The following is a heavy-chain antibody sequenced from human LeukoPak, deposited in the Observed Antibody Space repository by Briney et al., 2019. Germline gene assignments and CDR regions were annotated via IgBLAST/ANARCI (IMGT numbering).Heavy chain of an antibody. CDR3: ARGSGSSWYGDD. V-gene: IGHV4-34*01. D-gene: IGHD6-13*01. J-gene: IGHJ4*02. Sequence: SETLSLTCAVYGESFSGYYWSWIRQPPGKGLEWIGEINHSGSTNYNPSLKSRVTISVDTSKNQFSLKLSSVTAADTAVYYCARGSGSSWYGDDWGQGTLVTVSS. CDR1: GESFSGYY. CDR2: INHSGST.